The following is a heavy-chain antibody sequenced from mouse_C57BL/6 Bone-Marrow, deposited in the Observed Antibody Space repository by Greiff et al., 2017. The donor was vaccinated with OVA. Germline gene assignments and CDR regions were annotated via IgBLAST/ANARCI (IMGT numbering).Heavy chain of an antibody. V-gene: IGHV5-17*01. CDR2: ISSGSSTI. Sequence: EVKVVESGGGLVKPGGSLKLSCAASGFTFSDYGMHWVRQAPEKGLEWVAYISSGSSTIYYADTVKGRFTISRANAKNTLFLQMTSLRSEDTAMYYCARSGYCSVYAMDYWGQGTSVTVSS. CDR3: ARSGYCSVYAMDY. J-gene: IGHJ4*01. D-gene: IGHD2-3*01. CDR1: GFTFSDYG.